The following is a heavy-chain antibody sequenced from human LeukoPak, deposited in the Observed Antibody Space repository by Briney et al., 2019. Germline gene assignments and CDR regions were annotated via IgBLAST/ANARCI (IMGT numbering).Heavy chain of an antibody. CDR2: INPNSGGT. J-gene: IGHJ3*02. D-gene: IGHD4-17*01. Sequence: ASVKVSCKASGYTFTGYYMHWVRQAPGQGLEWMGWINPNSGGTNYAQKFQGRVTITADESTSTAYMELSSLRSEDTAVYYCARGPQGDYGDSTGDAFDIWGQGTMVTVSS. V-gene: IGHV1-2*02. CDR3: ARGPQGDYGDSTGDAFDI. CDR1: GYTFTGYY.